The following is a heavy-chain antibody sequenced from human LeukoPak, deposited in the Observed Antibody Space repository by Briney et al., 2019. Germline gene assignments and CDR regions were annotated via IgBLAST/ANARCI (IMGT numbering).Heavy chain of an antibody. CDR1: GGSISSYY. CDR2: IYYSGST. CDR3: AGDSSGWYY. D-gene: IGHD6-19*01. V-gene: IGHV4-59*01. Sequence: PSETLSLTCTVSGGSISSYYWSWIRQPPGKGLEWIGYIYYSGSTNYNPSLKSRVTISVDASKNQFTLKLSSVTAADTAVYYCAGDSSGWYYWGQGTLVTVSS. J-gene: IGHJ4*02.